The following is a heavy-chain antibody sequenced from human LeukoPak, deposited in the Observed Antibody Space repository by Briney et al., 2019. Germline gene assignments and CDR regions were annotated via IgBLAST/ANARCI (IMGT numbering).Heavy chain of an antibody. CDR3: ARGGMYDSYYFFYMDG. D-gene: IGHD3-22*01. V-gene: IGHV3-30*01. J-gene: IGHJ6*03. CDR2: ISYDGYNK. CDR1: GFTFSGYA. Sequence: PGTSLRLSCAASGFTFSGYAVHWVRRAPGKGLQWVAAISYDGYNKYYADSLKGRFTISRENSKNTLWLQMNSLRAEDTAVYYCARGGMYDSYYFFYMDGWGKGTTVTVSS.